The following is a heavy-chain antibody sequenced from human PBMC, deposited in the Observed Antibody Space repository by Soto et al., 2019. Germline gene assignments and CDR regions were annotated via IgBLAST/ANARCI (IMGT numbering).Heavy chain of an antibody. CDR1: GGYFSGYY. CDR3: ARSPIVVVPAAMFKRSYYYYMDV. D-gene: IGHD2-2*01. V-gene: IGHV4-34*01. J-gene: IGHJ6*03. Sequence: SETLSLTCAVYGGYFSGYYWSWIRQPPGKGLEWIGEINHSGSTNYNPSLKSRVTISVDTSKNQFSLKLSSVTAADTAVYYCARSPIVVVPAAMFKRSYYYYMDVWGKGTTVTVSS. CDR2: INHSGST.